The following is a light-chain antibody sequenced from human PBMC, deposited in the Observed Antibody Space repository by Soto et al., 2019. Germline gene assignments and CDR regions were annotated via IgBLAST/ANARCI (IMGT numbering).Light chain of an antibody. Sequence: EIVLTQSPGTLSLSPGERATLYCRASKSVSSSYLAWYQQKPGQAPRLLIYGASSRATGIPDRFSGSGSGTDFTLTISRLEPEDFAVYYCQQYGSSPDTFGQGTKLEFK. CDR3: QQYGSSPDT. J-gene: IGKJ2*01. CDR1: KSVSSSY. CDR2: GAS. V-gene: IGKV3-20*01.